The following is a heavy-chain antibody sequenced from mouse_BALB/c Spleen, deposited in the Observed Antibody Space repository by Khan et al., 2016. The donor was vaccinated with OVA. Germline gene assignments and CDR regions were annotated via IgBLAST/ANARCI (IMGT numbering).Heavy chain of an antibody. J-gene: IGHJ2*01. D-gene: IGHD1-2*01. CDR3: ARTARIKY. CDR1: GYSIISGYG. V-gene: IGHV3-2*02. Sequence: EVELVESGPGLVKPSQSLSLTCTATGYSIISGYGCNWIRKFPGNKLEWMGNISYSGCTNYNPYLKSRISITRDTSKNQFFLQLNSVTTEDTASYYSARTARIKYWGQGTTLTVSS. CDR2: ISYSGCT.